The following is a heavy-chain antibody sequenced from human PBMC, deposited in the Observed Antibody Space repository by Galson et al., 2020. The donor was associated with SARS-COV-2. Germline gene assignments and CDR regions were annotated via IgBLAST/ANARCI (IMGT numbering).Heavy chain of an antibody. CDR3: ARTVTYYDFWSGYYVENWFDP. V-gene: IGHV4-38-2*02. Sequence: SQTLSLTCTVSGYSISSGYYCGWTRQPPGKGLEWIGSIHHSGSTYYNPTLKSRVTISVDTSKNQFSLKLSSVTAADTAVYYCARTVTYYDFWSGYYVENWFDPWGQGTLVTVSS. J-gene: IGHJ5*02. CDR1: GYSISSGYY. CDR2: IHHSGST. D-gene: IGHD3-3*01.